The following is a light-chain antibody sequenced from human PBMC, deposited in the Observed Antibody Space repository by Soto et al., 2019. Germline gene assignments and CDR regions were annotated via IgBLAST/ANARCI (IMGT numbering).Light chain of an antibody. Sequence: EIVLKRSPATLYLSPGEIVTLSCRASQSVSSYLAGYQQKPGQAPRLRISDANNSATDIPARFSGSGSGTDFTLTISSLDPEDFAVCYCQQRSNWPLSVGGGTQVESK. V-gene: IGKV3-11*01. CDR3: QQRSNWPLS. CDR1: QSVSSY. J-gene: IGKJ4*01. CDR2: DAN.